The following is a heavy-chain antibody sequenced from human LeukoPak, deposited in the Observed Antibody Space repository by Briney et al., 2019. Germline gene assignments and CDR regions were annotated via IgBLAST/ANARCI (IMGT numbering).Heavy chain of an antibody. Sequence: GRSLRLSCAASGFTFSNYGMYWVRQAPGKGLEWVAVIWYDGSNKYYADSVKGRFTISRDNAKNSLYLQMNSLRAEDTAVYYCARIVGATFDYWGQGTLVTVSS. CDR2: IWYDGSNK. D-gene: IGHD1-26*01. J-gene: IGHJ4*02. CDR3: ARIVGATFDY. V-gene: IGHV3-33*03. CDR1: GFTFSNYG.